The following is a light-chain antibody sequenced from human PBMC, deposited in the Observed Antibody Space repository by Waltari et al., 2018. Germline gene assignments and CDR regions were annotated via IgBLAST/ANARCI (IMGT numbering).Light chain of an antibody. J-gene: IGKJ1*01. CDR1: QGVSRS. V-gene: IGKV3-20*01. CDR3: QHYVRLPVT. Sequence: SCRASQGVSRSLAWYQQKSGQAPRRLIYGASSRATGVPDRFSGSGSGTDFSLTISRLEPEDFAVYYCQHYVRLPVTFGQGTKVEIK. CDR2: GAS.